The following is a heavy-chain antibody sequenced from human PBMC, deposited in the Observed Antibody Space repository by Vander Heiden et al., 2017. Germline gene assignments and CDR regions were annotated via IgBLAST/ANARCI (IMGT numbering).Heavy chain of an antibody. CDR2: ISGSDGST. J-gene: IGHJ3*02. D-gene: IGHD6-19*01. Sequence: EVQLLESGGGLVQPGGSLRLSCAPSGFTFSSYSMSWVRQAPGKGLEWVSAISGSDGSTFYAESVKGRFTISREISKNTLYLHMNTLRAEDSAVYFCAAVAGDAIDMWGQGTMVTVSS. V-gene: IGHV3-23*01. CDR3: AAVAGDAIDM. CDR1: GFTFSSYS.